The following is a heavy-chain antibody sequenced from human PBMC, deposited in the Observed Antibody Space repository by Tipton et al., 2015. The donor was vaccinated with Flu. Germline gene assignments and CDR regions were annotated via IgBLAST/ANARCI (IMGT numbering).Heavy chain of an antibody. CDR1: GGSFSGYY. J-gene: IGHJ4*02. Sequence: TLSLTCAVYGGSFSGYYWSWIRQPPGKGLEWIGEINHSGSTNYNPSLKSRVTISVDTSKNQFSLKLSSVTAADTAVYYCARGGNWRNFDYWGQGTLVTVSS. CDR2: INHSGST. D-gene: IGHD1-1*01. CDR3: ARGGNWRNFDY. V-gene: IGHV4-34*01.